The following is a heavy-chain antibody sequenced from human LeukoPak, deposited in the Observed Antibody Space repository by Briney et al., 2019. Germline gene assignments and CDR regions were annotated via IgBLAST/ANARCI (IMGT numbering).Heavy chain of an antibody. CDR1: GGSISSYY. CDR3: SRVGRYSSGWPPFDY. D-gene: IGHD6-19*01. J-gene: IGHJ4*02. Sequence: SETLSLTCTVSGGSISSYYWSWIRQPPGKGLEWIGRIYYSGSTIYNPSLKSRVTISVDTSKNQFSLTLSSVTAAAKAVDYLSRVGRYSSGWPPFDYWGQGTLVTVSS. CDR2: IYYSGST. V-gene: IGHV4-59*01.